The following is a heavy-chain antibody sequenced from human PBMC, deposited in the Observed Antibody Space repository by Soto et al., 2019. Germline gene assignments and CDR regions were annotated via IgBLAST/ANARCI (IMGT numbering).Heavy chain of an antibody. J-gene: IGHJ4*02. D-gene: IGHD5-12*01. CDR2: IYHSGST. CDR3: ARAQGDGYDTYYFDH. Sequence: PSETLSLTCAVSGGSISSSNWWSWVRQPPGKGLEWIGEIYHSGSTNYNPSLKSRVTISVDKSKNQFSLKLSSVTAADTAVYYCARAQGDGYDTYYFDHWGQGTLVTVSS. V-gene: IGHV4-4*02. CDR1: GGSISSSNW.